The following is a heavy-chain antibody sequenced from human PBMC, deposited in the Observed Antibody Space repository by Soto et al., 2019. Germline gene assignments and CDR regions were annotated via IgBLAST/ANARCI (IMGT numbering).Heavy chain of an antibody. D-gene: IGHD3-10*01. V-gene: IGHV6-1*01. Sequence: SQTLSLTCAISGDSVSSNSAAWNWIRQSPSRGLEWLGRTYYRSKWNNDYALSVKRRITINPDTPKNQVSLHLYSVTPEDTAVYFCTGITSFRGTHVWCPATPLTLS. CDR2: TYYRSKWNN. J-gene: IGHJ6*02. CDR3: TGITSFRGTHV. CDR1: GDSVSSNSAA.